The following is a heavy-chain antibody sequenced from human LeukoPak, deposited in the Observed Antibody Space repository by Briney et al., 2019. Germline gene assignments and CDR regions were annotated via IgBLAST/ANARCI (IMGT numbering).Heavy chain of an antibody. D-gene: IGHD3-16*02. V-gene: IGHV3-30-3*01. CDR3: LTWGSYRPPYFDY. Sequence: PGGSLRLSCAASGFTFSSYAMHWVRQAPGKGLEWVAVISYDGSNKYYADSVKGRFTISRDNSKNTLYLQMNSLRAEDTAVYHCLTWGSYRPPYFDYWGQGTLVTVSS. J-gene: IGHJ4*02. CDR2: ISYDGSNK. CDR1: GFTFSSYA.